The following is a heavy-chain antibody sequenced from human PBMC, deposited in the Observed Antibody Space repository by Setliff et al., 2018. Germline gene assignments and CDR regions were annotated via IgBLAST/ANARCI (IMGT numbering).Heavy chain of an antibody. V-gene: IGHV5-51*01. CDR1: GYIFTNYW. CDR3: TRHEDRNKCTSSSCYRENDAFDV. D-gene: IGHD2-2*01. CDR2: IYPGDSDT. J-gene: IGHJ3*01. Sequence: RGESLKISCKASGYIFTNYWIGWVRRMPGKGLEWMGVIYPGDSDTRYSPSFQGQVTISADKSINTAYLQWSSLKASDTAIYYCTRHEDRNKCTSSSCYRENDAFDVWGQGAMVTVSS.